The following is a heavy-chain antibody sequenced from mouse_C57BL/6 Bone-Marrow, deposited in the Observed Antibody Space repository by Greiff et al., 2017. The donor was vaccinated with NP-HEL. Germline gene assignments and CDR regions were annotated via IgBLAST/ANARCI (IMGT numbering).Heavy chain of an antibody. Sequence: VQLQESGAELVQPGASVKISCKASGYAFSSYWINWVKQRPGKGLEWIGQIYPGDGDPNYNGKSKGKASLTADKSSSTAYMQLSSLTSEDSAVYFCARGDYGSSRFGYAMDYWGQGTSVTVSS. CDR3: ARGDYGSSRFGYAMDY. CDR1: GYAFSSYW. V-gene: IGHV1-80*01. CDR2: IYPGDGDP. J-gene: IGHJ4*01. D-gene: IGHD1-1*01.